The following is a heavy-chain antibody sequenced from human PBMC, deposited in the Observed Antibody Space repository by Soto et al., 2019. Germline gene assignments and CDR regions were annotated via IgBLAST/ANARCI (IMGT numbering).Heavy chain of an antibody. CDR2: INPSGGST. D-gene: IGHD2-15*01. V-gene: IGHV1-46*01. CDR1: GYTFTSYY. J-gene: IGHJ5*02. Sequence: ASVKVSCKASGYTFTSYYMHWVRQAPGQGLEWMGIINPSGGSTSYAQKFQGRVTMTRDTSTSTVYMELSSLRSEDTAVYYCARDVHEYCSGGSCYSNWFDPWGQGTLVTVS. CDR3: ARDVHEYCSGGSCYSNWFDP.